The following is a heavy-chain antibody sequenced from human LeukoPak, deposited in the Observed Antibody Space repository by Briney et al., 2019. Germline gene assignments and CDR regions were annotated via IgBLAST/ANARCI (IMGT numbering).Heavy chain of an antibody. V-gene: IGHV4-59*01. CDR1: GGSISSYY. D-gene: IGHD3-22*01. J-gene: IGHJ4*02. Sequence: NPSETLSLTCTVSGGSISSYYWNWIRQPPGKGLEWIGYIYYSGSTNYNPSLKSRVTISVDTSKNQFSLKLSSVTAADTAVYYCARGGVGYYYDSSGYDYWGQGTLVTVSS. CDR3: ARGGVGYYYDSSGYDY. CDR2: IYYSGST.